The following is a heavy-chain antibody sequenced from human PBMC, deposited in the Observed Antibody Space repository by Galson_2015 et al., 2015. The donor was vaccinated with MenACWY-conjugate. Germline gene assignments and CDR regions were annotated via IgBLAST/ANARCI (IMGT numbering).Heavy chain of an antibody. CDR2: FDPEDVES. V-gene: IGHV1-24*01. CDR1: GYTLTELP. J-gene: IGHJ4*02. Sequence: SVKVSCKVTGYTLTELPIHWVRQAPGKGLEWMGGFDPEDVESIYAQQFQGRVTMTEDTSTDTAYMDLSSLTSDDTAVYYCATFSTLGTLGPVGTPDYWGQGTLVTVSS. CDR3: ATFSTLGTLGPVGTPDY. D-gene: IGHD4-23*01.